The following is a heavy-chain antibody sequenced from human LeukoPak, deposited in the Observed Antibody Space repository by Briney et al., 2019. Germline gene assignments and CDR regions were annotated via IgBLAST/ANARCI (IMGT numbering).Heavy chain of an antibody. CDR1: GFTFSSYA. Sequence: GGSLRLSCAASGFTFSSYAMSWVRQAPGKGLEWFSAISGSGGSTYYADSVKGRFTISRDNSKNTLYLQMNSLRAEDTAVYYCAKARGPIAAAGTIGYYGMDVWGQGTTVTVSS. V-gene: IGHV3-23*01. CDR2: ISGSGGST. D-gene: IGHD6-13*01. CDR3: AKARGPIAAAGTIGYYGMDV. J-gene: IGHJ6*02.